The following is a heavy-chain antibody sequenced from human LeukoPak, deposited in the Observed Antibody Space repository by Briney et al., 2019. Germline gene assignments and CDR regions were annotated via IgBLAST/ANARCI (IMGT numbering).Heavy chain of an antibody. J-gene: IGHJ4*02. CDR1: GGSFNSYA. CDR3: ARVGDVGVRSFHY. CDR2: IIPIIGRP. V-gene: IGHV1-69*05. D-gene: IGHD2-21*01. Sequence: ASVKVSCKASGGSFNSYAISWVRQAPGQGLEWMGGIIPIIGRPSYAQKFQGRVTIITDGSTSTAYLELSGLTAEDTAMYYCARVGDVGVRSFHYWGQGTLVTVSS.